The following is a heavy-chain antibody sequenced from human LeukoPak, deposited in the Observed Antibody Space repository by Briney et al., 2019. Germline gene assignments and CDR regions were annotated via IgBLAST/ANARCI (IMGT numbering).Heavy chain of an antibody. V-gene: IGHV3-23*01. CDR1: GFTFSSYA. J-gene: IGHJ4*02. CDR2: ISGSGGST. CDR3: AKGGCSSTSCYIDY. D-gene: IGHD2-2*02. Sequence: PGGSLRLSCAASGFTFSSYAMSWVRQAPGKGLEWVSAISGSGGSTYYADSVKGRFTTSRDNSKNTLYLQMNSLRAEDTAVYYCAKGGCSSTSCYIDYWGQGTLVTVSS.